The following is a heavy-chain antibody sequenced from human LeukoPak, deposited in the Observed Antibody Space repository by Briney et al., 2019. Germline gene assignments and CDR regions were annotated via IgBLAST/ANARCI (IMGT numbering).Heavy chain of an antibody. D-gene: IGHD3-16*01. CDR1: GYTFTGYY. CDR2: INPNSGGT. Sequence: ASVKVSCKASGYTFTGYYMHWVRQAPGQGLEWMGRINPNSGGTNYAQKFQGRVTMTRDTSIITAYMELSRLRSDDTAVYSCARLGASDYVWGKWWYFDYWGQGTLVTVSS. CDR3: ARLGASDYVWGKWWYFDY. V-gene: IGHV1-2*06. J-gene: IGHJ4*02.